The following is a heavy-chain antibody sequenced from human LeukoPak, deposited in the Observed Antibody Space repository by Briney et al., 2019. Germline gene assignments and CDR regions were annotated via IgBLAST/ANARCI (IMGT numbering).Heavy chain of an antibody. CDR3: ARGRDYYGDYDSNWFDP. V-gene: IGHV4-61*02. Sequence: PSETLSLTCTVSGGSISSGSYYWSWIRQPAGKGLEWIGRIYTSGSTNYNPSLKSRVTISVDTSKNQFSLKLSSVTAADTAVYYCARGRDYYGDYDSNWFDPWGQGTLVTVSS. J-gene: IGHJ5*02. CDR2: IYTSGST. D-gene: IGHD4-17*01. CDR1: GGSISSGSYY.